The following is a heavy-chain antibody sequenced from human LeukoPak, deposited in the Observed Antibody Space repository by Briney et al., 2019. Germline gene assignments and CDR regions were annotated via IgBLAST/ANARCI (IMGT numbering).Heavy chain of an antibody. CDR1: GFTFRSHG. Sequence: GRSLRLSCAASGFTFRSHGMHWVRQAPGKGLEWVAVISYDGSDKKYAESVKGRFTISRDNAKNTLNLQMNSPRAEDTAVYYCARYVGKLGYCSSTSCQGFDYWGQGTLVTVSS. D-gene: IGHD2-2*01. J-gene: IGHJ4*02. CDR3: ARYVGKLGYCSSTSCQGFDY. V-gene: IGHV3-30*03. CDR2: ISYDGSDK.